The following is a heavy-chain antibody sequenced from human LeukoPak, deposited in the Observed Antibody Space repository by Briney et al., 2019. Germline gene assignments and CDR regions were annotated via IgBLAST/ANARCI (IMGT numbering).Heavy chain of an antibody. Sequence: SVKVSCKASGGTFSSYAISWVRQAPGQGLEWMGRIIPILGIANYAQKLQGRVTMTTDTSTSTAYMELRSLRSDDTAVYYCARGGHSSWPKRGSFDYWGQGTLVTVSS. D-gene: IGHD6-13*01. CDR2: IIPILGIA. V-gene: IGHV1-69*04. CDR3: ARGGHSSWPKRGSFDY. J-gene: IGHJ4*02. CDR1: GGTFSSYA.